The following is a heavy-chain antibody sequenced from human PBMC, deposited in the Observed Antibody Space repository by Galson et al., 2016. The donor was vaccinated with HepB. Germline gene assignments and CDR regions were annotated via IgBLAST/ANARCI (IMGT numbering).Heavy chain of an antibody. Sequence: QSGAEVKKPGESLKISCKGSGYRSSSYYIAWVRQMPGKGLEWMGIIYPGDSDTRYSPSFQGQVTISADKSITTAYLQWSSLKASDTAIYYCARSFQAYYFDYWGQGALVTVSS. V-gene: IGHV5-51*01. CDR1: GYRSSSYY. J-gene: IGHJ4*02. CDR3: ARSFQAYYFDY. CDR2: IYPGDSDT.